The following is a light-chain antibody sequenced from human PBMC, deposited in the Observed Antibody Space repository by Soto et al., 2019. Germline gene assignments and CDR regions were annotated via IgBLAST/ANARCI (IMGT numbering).Light chain of an antibody. V-gene: IGKV3-20*01. CDR2: GAS. CDR1: QSVSSIY. J-gene: IGKJ1*01. CDR3: QQYGSSPWT. Sequence: EIGLTQSPGTLYYSPGERATLSCRACQSVSSIYLAWYQQKPGQAPRLLSYGASSRATGIPDRFSGSGSGTDFTLTISRLEPEDFAVYYCQQYGSSPWTFGQGTKVDIK.